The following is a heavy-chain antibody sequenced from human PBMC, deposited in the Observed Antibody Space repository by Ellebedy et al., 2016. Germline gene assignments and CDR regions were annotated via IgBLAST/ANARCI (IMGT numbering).Heavy chain of an antibody. Sequence: GGSLRLSCAASGFTVSSNYMSWVRQAPGKGLEWVSVIYSGGSTYYADSVKGRFTISRDNSKNTLYLQMNSLRAEDTAVYYCARGLLPNTAMVTLVGAFDIWGQGTMVTVSS. D-gene: IGHD5-18*01. CDR2: IYSGGST. V-gene: IGHV3-66*01. J-gene: IGHJ3*02. CDR3: ARGLLPNTAMVTLVGAFDI. CDR1: GFTVSSNY.